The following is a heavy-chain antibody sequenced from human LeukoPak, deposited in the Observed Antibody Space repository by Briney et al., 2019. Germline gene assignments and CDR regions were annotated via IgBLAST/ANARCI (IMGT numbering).Heavy chain of an antibody. D-gene: IGHD3-10*01. J-gene: IGHJ4*02. CDR2: IKHDGSET. CDR1: GFIFSSTW. Sequence: GGSLRLSCAASGFIFSSTWMTWVRQAPGKGPEWVAYIKHDGSETNYVDSVKGRFTVSRDNVKNSLYLQMNSLRADDTAVYYCSATSGRTGGNSWGKGALVTVSS. V-gene: IGHV3-7*03. CDR3: SATSGRTGGNS.